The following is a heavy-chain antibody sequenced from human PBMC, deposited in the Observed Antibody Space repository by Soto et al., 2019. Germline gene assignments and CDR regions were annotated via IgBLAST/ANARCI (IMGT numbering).Heavy chain of an antibody. CDR2: IYYSGST. Sequence: SETLSLTCTVSGGSISSSSYYWGWIRQPPGKGLEWIGSIYYSGSTYYNPSLKSRVTISVDTSKNQFSLKLSSVTAADTAVYYCARGPGLTYYYYDYMDVCGK. CDR1: GGSISSSSYY. V-gene: IGHV4-39*01. D-gene: IGHD6-19*01. J-gene: IGHJ6*03. CDR3: ARGPGLTYYYYDYMDV.